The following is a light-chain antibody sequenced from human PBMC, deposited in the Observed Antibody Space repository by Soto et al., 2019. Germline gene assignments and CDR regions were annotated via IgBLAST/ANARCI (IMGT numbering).Light chain of an antibody. CDR3: RTWGTGGVV. J-gene: IGLJ2*01. CDR2: LNSDGSH. Sequence: QPVLTQSPSASASLGASVKLTCTLSSGHSSYAIAWHQQQPEKGPRYLMKLNSDGSHSKGDGSPDRFSGSSSGAERYLTISSLQSEDEADYYCRTWGTGGVVFGRGTKLTVL. V-gene: IGLV4-69*01. CDR1: SGHSSYA.